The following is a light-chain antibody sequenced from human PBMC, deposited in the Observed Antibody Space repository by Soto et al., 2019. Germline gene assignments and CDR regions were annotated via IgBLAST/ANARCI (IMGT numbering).Light chain of an antibody. CDR3: QQYGSSPVT. J-gene: IGKJ2*01. Sequence: EIVLTQSPGTLSLSPGERATLSCRASQSVSSSHLAWYQQKPGQAPRLLIYGASSRATGIPDRFSGSGSGTDFTLTISRLEPEDFAVYYCQQYGSSPVTFGQGTKLEIK. V-gene: IGKV3-20*01. CDR2: GAS. CDR1: QSVSSSH.